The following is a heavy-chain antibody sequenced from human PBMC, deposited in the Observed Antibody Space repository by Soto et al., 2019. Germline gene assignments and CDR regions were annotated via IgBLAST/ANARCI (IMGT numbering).Heavy chain of an antibody. D-gene: IGHD1-7*01. CDR1: GGSISSYY. V-gene: IGHV4-59*01. Sequence: SETLSLTCTVSGGSISSYYWSWIRQPPGKGLEWIGYIYYSGSTNYNPSLKSRVTISVDTSKNQFSLKLSSVTAADTAVYYCARGPHKLFYFDYWGQGTLVTVSS. CDR2: IYYSGST. J-gene: IGHJ4*02. CDR3: ARGPHKLFYFDY.